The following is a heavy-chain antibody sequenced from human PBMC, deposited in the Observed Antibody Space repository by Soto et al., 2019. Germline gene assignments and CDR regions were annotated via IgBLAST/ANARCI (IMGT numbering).Heavy chain of an antibody. D-gene: IGHD3-16*01. CDR1: GGSFSGYY. V-gene: IGHV4-34*01. Sequence: SETLSLTCAVYGGSFSGYYWSWIRQPPGKGLEWIGEINHSGSTNYNPSLKSRVTISVDTSKNQFSLKLSSVTAADTAVYYCARGCGSLGVGFFDYWGQGTLVTVSS. CDR3: ARGCGSLGVGFFDY. J-gene: IGHJ4*02. CDR2: INHSGST.